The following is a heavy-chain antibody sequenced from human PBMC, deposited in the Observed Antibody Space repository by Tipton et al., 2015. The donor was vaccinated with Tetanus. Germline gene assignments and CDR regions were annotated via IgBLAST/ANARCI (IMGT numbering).Heavy chain of an antibody. D-gene: IGHD1-1*01. CDR1: GYTFITYG. V-gene: IGHV1-18*01. CDR3: ATPAGNWNDNYLDP. Sequence: QVQLVQSGPEVKKPGASVKVSCKASGYTFITYGITWVRQAPGQGLEWMGWISDYNGNTNYAQKLQGRVTMTTDRSTNTAYMELRSLRSDDTAVYYCATPAGNWNDNYLDPWGQGTLVTVSS. J-gene: IGHJ5*02. CDR2: ISDYNGNT.